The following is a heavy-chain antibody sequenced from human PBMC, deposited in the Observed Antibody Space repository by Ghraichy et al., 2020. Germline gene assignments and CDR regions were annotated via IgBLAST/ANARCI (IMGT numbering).Heavy chain of an antibody. J-gene: IGHJ4*02. CDR3: TRNPGAISFC. V-gene: IGHV3-66*02. CDR2: IYSGGTT. D-gene: IGHD1-26*01. CDR1: GFTVSNNY. Sequence: GESLNISCTASGFTVSNNYLAWVRQAPGKGLEWVSLIYSGGTTHYGDSVKGRFTMSRDSSTNTLYLQMNPLRVEDTAVYYCTRNPGAISFCWGQGTLVTVSS.